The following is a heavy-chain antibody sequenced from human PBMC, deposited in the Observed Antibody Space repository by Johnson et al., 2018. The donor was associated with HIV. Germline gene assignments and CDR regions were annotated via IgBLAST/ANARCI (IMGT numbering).Heavy chain of an antibody. CDR1: GFTVSSNY. D-gene: IGHD3-3*01. Sequence: VQLVESGGGLIQPGGSLRLSCAASGFTVSSNYMSWVRQAPGKGLEWVSVIYGGGSGGSTYYVDSVKGRFTISRDNSKNTLYLQMNSLRAEDTAVYYCAKDPPPNYNFWSGYPRSDAVDIWGQGTMVTVSS. V-gene: IGHV3-53*01. CDR2: IYGGGSGGST. CDR3: AKDPPPNYNFWSGYPRSDAVDI. J-gene: IGHJ3*02.